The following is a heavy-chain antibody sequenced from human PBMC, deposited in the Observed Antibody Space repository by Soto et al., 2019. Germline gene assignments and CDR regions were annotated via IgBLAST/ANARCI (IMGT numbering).Heavy chain of an antibody. J-gene: IGHJ6*02. CDR1: GYSFTTYG. Sequence: QVQLVQSRGEVKKPGASVKVSCKTSGYSFTTYGISWVRQAPGQGLEWMGWISGYNGNTNYAQNLQGRVTMTTDTSTRTAHMERRRLRSDDTAVYYCAREGPAPYYYYGMDVWGQGSTVTVSS. V-gene: IGHV1-18*01. CDR2: ISGYNGNT. CDR3: AREGPAPYYYYGMDV.